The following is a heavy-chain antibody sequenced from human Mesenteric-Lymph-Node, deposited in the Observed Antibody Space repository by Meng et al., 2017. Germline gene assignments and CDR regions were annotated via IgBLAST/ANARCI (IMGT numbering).Heavy chain of an antibody. CDR2: VNAASGNT. CDR3: AKSSLHAGTLYFDS. D-gene: IGHD2-21*02. V-gene: IGHV1-3*01. CDR1: GYTFTDYY. J-gene: IGHJ4*02. Sequence: QVQLVQSGAEVKKPGASVKVSCKASGYTFTDYYMQWVRQAPGQGLEWMGWVNAASGNTRYSQKFQDRVTINRDTSASSAYMEVSSLRSEDTAVYYCAKSSLHAGTLYFDSWGQGTLVTVSS.